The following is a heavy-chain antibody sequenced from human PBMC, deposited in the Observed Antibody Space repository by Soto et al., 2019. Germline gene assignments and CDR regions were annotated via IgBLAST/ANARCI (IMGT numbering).Heavy chain of an antibody. CDR2: INHSGTT. CDR1: GGSFSGYY. J-gene: IGHJ1*01. Sequence: QVQLQQWGAGLLKPSETLSLTCAVYGGSFSGYYWSWIRQPPGKGLEWIGEINHSGTTNYNPYLNGRVTISVVTSKNQFALKLSSVAAAYTAVFYCARARYCTNSNCPGYVQHWGQGTLVTVSS. D-gene: IGHD2-8*01. V-gene: IGHV4-34*01. CDR3: ARARYCTNSNCPGYVQH.